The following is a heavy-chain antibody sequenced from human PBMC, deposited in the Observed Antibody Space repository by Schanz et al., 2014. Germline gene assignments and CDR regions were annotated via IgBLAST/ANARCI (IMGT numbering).Heavy chain of an antibody. V-gene: IGHV3-66*02. J-gene: IGHJ4*02. CDR3: AREYSSYGTVYY. CDR2: IDYAGST. Sequence: EVQVVESGGGLVQPGGSLRLSCAVSGFTVSANYMIWVRQPPGKGLEWVSLIDYAGSTNYADSVKGRFTISRDNAKNTLYLQMNSLRVEDTALYYCAREYSSYGTVYYWGQGTLVTVSS. CDR1: GFTVSANY. D-gene: IGHD5-12*01.